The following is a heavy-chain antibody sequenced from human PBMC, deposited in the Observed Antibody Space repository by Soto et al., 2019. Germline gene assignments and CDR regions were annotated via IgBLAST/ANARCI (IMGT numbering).Heavy chain of an antibody. CDR2: INAGNGNT. V-gene: IGHV1-3*01. Sequence: QVQLVQSGAEVKKPGASVKVSCKASGYTFTSYAMHWVRQAPGQRLEWMGWINAGNGNTKYSQKFQGRVTITRDTSASTAYMELSSLRSEDTAVYYCARGQGYSSSWYWFDPWGQGTLVTVSS. D-gene: IGHD6-13*01. CDR3: ARGQGYSSSWYWFDP. CDR1: GYTFTSYA. J-gene: IGHJ5*02.